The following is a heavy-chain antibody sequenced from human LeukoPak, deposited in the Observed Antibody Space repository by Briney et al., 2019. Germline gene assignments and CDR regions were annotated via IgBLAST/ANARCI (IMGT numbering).Heavy chain of an antibody. CDR1: GGTFSSYA. V-gene: IGHV1-69*05. J-gene: IGHJ5*02. D-gene: IGHD3-3*01. CDR2: IIPIFGTA. CDR3: ARGVRPYYDFWSGYSWFDP. Sequence: ASVKVSRKASGGTFSSYAISWVRQAPGQGLEWMGGIIPIFGTANYAQKFQGRVTITTDESTSTAYMELSSLRSEDTAVYYCARGVRPYYDFWSGYSWFDPWGQGTLVTVSS.